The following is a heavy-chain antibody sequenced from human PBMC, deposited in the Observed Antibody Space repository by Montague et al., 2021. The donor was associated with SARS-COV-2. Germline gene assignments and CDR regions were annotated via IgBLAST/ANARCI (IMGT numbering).Heavy chain of an antibody. CDR1: GGSISSGGYY. J-gene: IGHJ4*02. D-gene: IGHD6-13*01. V-gene: IGHV4-31*03. CDR2: IYYSGST. CDR3: GRGISSWWAVGY. Sequence: TLSLACTVSGGSISSGGYYWSWIRQHPGKGLEWIGYIYYSGSTYYNPSLKSRVTISVDTSKNQFSLKLSSVTAADTAVYYCGRGISSWWAVGYWGQGILVTVSS.